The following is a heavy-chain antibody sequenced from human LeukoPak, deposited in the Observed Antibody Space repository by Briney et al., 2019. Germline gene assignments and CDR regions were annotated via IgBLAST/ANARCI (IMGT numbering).Heavy chain of an antibody. D-gene: IGHD1-14*01. V-gene: IGHV4-59*01. CDR3: ARGIRGIGTYYFDY. CDR1: GGSFSSYY. J-gene: IGHJ4*02. Sequence: AETLSLTCTVSGGSFSSYYWSWIRQPPGKGLEWIGYIYYSGSTNYNPSLKSRGTISVDTSKSQFSLKLSSVTAADTAVYYCARGIRGIGTYYFDYWGQGTLVTVSS. CDR2: IYYSGST.